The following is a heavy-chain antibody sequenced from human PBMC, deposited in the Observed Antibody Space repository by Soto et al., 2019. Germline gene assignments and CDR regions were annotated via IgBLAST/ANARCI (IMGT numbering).Heavy chain of an antibody. D-gene: IGHD1-1*01. CDR1: GYTFTGYY. V-gene: IGHV1-2*04. CDR3: ARDRNRRDGMDV. Sequence: ASVKVSCKASGYTFTGYYMHWVRQAPGQGLEWMGWINPNSGGTNYAQKFQGWVTMTRDTSISTXXXXXXXXXSXDTAVYYCARDRNRRDGMDVWGQGTTVTVSS. CDR2: INPNSGGT. J-gene: IGHJ6*02.